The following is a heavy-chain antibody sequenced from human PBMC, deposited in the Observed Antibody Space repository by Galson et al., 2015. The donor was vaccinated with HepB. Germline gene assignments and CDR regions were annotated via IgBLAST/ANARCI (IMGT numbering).Heavy chain of an antibody. CDR1: GFTFSSYG. CDR3: TGFWSGYYYYYYYGMDV. Sequence: SLRLSCAASGFTFSSYGMHWVRQAPGKGLEWVAVISYDGSNKYYADSVKGRFTTSRDNSKNTLYLQMNSLRAEDTAVYYCTGFWSGYYYYYYYGMDVWGQGTTVTVSS. V-gene: IGHV3-30*03. J-gene: IGHJ6*02. D-gene: IGHD3-3*01. CDR2: ISYDGSNK.